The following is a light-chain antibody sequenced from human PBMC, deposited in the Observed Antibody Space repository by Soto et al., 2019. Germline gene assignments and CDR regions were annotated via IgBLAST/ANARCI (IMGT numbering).Light chain of an antibody. CDR2: GNS. CDR1: SSNIGAGYD. V-gene: IGLV1-40*01. CDR3: QSYDSSLSGSM. Sequence: QSMLTQPPSVPGAPGQRVTISCTGSSSNIGAGYDVHWYQQLPGTAPKLLIYGNSNRPSGVPDRFSGSKSGTSASLAITGLQAEDEADYYCQSYDSSLSGSMFGGGTKLTVL. J-gene: IGLJ3*02.